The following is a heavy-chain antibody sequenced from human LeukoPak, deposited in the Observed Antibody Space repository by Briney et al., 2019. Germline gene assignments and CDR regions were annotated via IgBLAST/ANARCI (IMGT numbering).Heavy chain of an antibody. D-gene: IGHD2-2*01. V-gene: IGHV3-21*01. J-gene: IGHJ4*02. CDR3: ASHLYCSSTSCPDY. CDR2: ISSSSSYI. Sequence: PGGSLRLSCAASGFTFSSYSMNWVRQAPGKGLEWVSSISSSSSYIYYADSVKGRFTISRDHAKNSLYLQMNSLRAEDTAVYYCASHLYCSSTSCPDYWGQGTLVTVSS. CDR1: GFTFSSYS.